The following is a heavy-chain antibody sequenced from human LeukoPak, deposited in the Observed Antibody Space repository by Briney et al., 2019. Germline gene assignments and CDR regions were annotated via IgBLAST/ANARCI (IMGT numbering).Heavy chain of an antibody. Sequence: GGSLRLSCAASGFTFSSYGMHWVRQAPGKGLEWVAVISYDGSNKYYADSVKGRFTISRDNSKNTLYLQMNSLRAEDTAVYYRAKDGRDSSSWAVGYWGQGTPVTVSS. CDR3: AKDGRDSSSWAVGY. D-gene: IGHD6-13*01. J-gene: IGHJ4*02. CDR1: GFTFSSYG. CDR2: ISYDGSNK. V-gene: IGHV3-30*18.